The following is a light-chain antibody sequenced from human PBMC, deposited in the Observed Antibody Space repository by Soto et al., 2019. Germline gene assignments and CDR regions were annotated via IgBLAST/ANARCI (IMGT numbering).Light chain of an antibody. CDR3: QQGYTSAIT. J-gene: IGKJ5*01. V-gene: IGKV1-39*01. Sequence: DIQMPQYPSSLSASVGDRVTITCRASQSIGKHLNWYQQKPGKAPKFLIYAASNLQSGVPSRFSGSGSGTDLTLTVNSLQPEDFATYYCQQGYTSAITFGQGTRLEIK. CDR1: QSIGKH. CDR2: AAS.